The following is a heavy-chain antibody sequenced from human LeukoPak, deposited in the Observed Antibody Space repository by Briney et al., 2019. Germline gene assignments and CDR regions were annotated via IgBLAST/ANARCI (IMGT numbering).Heavy chain of an antibody. J-gene: IGHJ3*02. CDR2: ISSSGSII. CDR1: GFTFSSYE. Sequence: PGGSLRLSCAASGFTFSSYEMNWVRQAPGKGLEWVSYISSSGSIIYYADSVKGRFTISRDNAKNSLYLQMNSLRAEDTAVYYCATDVPMAMVTHDAFDIWGQGTMVTVSS. V-gene: IGHV3-48*03. CDR3: ATDVPMAMVTHDAFDI. D-gene: IGHD5-18*01.